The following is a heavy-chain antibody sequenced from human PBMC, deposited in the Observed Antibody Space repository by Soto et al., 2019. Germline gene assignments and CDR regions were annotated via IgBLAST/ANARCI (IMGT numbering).Heavy chain of an antibody. V-gene: IGHV4-31*03. CDR2: IYYSGST. J-gene: IGHJ5*02. CDR1: GGSISSGGYY. Sequence: QVQLQESGPGLVKPSQTLSLTCTVSGGSISSGGYYWSWIRQHPGKGLEWIGYIYYSGSTYYNPAHQSRVTIAVDTSKNQFSLQLSYGTAADTAAYYCARATWGYSGSPRGDWFDPWGQGTLVTVSS. CDR3: ARATWGYSGSPRGDWFDP. D-gene: IGHD6-6*01.